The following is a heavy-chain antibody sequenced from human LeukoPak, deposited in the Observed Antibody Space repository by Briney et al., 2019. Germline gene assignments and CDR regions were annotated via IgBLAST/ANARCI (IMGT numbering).Heavy chain of an antibody. CDR1: GFTFSSYS. D-gene: IGHD2-2*01. Sequence: PGGSLRLSCAASGFTFSSYSMNWVRQAPGKGLEWVSSISSSSSYIYYAGSVKGRFTISRDNAKNSLYLQMNSLRAEDTAVYYCARGYCSSTSCRILGYYYGMDVWGQGTTVTVSS. V-gene: IGHV3-21*01. CDR2: ISSSSSYI. CDR3: ARGYCSSTSCRILGYYYGMDV. J-gene: IGHJ6*02.